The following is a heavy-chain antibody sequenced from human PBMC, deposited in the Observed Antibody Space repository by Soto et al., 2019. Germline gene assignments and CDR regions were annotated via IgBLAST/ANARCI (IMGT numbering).Heavy chain of an antibody. Sequence: PGGSLRLSCAASGFTFSDYYMSWIRQAPGKGLEWVSYISSSSSYTNYADSVKGRFTISRDNAKNSLYLQMNSLRAEDTAVYYCARLPRIAAAGAAWFDPWGQGTLVTVSS. CDR3: ARLPRIAAAGAAWFDP. CDR2: ISSSSSYT. D-gene: IGHD6-13*01. CDR1: GFTFSDYY. V-gene: IGHV3-11*03. J-gene: IGHJ5*02.